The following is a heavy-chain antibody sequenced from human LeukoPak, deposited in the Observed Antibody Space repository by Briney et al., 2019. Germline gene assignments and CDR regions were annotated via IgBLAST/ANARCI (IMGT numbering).Heavy chain of an antibody. CDR2: IYYSGST. J-gene: IGHJ4*02. V-gene: IGHV4-31*03. D-gene: IGHD6-13*01. Sequence: SQTLSLTCTVSGGSISSGGYYWSWIRQHPGKGLEWIGYIYYSGSTYYNPSLKSRVTISVDTSKNQFSLKLSSVTAADTAVYYCAREWASIAAAGTIDYWGQGTLVTVSS. CDR1: GGSISSGGYY. CDR3: AREWASIAAAGTIDY.